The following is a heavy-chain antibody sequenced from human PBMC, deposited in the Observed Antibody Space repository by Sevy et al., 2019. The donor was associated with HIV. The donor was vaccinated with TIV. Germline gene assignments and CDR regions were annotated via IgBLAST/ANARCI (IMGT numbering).Heavy chain of an antibody. Sequence: GGSLRLSCAASGFTFSSYAMSWVRQAPGKGLEWVSAISGSGGSTYYAASVKGRFTISRDNSKNTLYLQMNSLRAEDTAVYYCAKEGNSGSMVRGVTAFDYWGQGTLVTVSS. CDR2: ISGSGGST. CDR3: AKEGNSGSMVRGVTAFDY. CDR1: GFTFSSYA. D-gene: IGHD3-10*01. J-gene: IGHJ4*02. V-gene: IGHV3-23*01.